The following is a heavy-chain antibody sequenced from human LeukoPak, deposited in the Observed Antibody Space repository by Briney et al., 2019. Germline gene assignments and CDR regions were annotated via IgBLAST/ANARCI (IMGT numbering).Heavy chain of an antibody. V-gene: IGHV4-4*07. CDR3: ARGESGYYDY. J-gene: IGHJ4*02. CDR2: IYPSGIT. Sequence: PSETLSLTCTVSGGSISGYYWSWIRQPAGKGLEWIGRIYPSGITNYNPSLRSRVNMSLDTSKNQFSLKVSSVTAADTAVYYCARGESGYYDYWGQGTLVTVSS. D-gene: IGHD3-3*01. CDR1: GGSISGYY.